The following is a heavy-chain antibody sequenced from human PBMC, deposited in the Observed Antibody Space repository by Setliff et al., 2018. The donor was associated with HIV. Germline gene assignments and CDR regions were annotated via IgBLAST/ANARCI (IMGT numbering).Heavy chain of an antibody. CDR2: IYYSGAT. Sequence: KPSETLSLTCTVSGGSISSYYWSWIRQPPGKGLEWIGYIYYSGATNYNPSLKSRVTISVDTSKNQFSLKLSSVTAADTAVYYCAREQEAGAGTNDAFDIWGQGTMVTVSS. V-gene: IGHV4-59*01. CDR1: GGSISSYY. CDR3: AREQEAGAGTNDAFDI. D-gene: IGHD6-13*01. J-gene: IGHJ3*02.